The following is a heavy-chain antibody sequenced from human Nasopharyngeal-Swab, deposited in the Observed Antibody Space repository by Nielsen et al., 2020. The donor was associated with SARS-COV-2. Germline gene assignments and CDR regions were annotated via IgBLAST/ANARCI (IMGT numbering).Heavy chain of an antibody. D-gene: IGHD2-2*01. V-gene: IGHV4-34*01. CDR3: ARGLRGVVPTGMKDKTTGRPRFAFYKFGLDV. Sequence: SETLSLTCAVSGGSFSGDYWSWIRQPPGKGLEWIGEINQSGRANYNPSLKSRVTISVDISKNHFSLTLRSVTAADTAVYFCARGLRGVVPTGMKDKTTGRPRFAFYKFGLDVWGQGTTVSVSS. CDR2: INQSGRA. J-gene: IGHJ6*02. CDR1: GGSFSGDY.